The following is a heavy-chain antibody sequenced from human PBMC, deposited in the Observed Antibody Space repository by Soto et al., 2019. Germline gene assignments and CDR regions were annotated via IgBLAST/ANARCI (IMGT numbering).Heavy chain of an antibody. CDR3: ARTLPTPALGFDY. CDR1: GYTFTATF. D-gene: IGHD7-27*01. V-gene: IGHV1-2*02. J-gene: IGHJ4*02. Sequence: VQLVQSGAEMKKPGASVKVSCKASGYTFTATFIHWVRQAPGQGPEWLGWINPNHGNTQYARKFEGRVTLTRDTSVTTVYIEVAGLDSDDSALYFCARTLPTPALGFDYWGQGTLVTVSS. CDR2: INPNHGNT.